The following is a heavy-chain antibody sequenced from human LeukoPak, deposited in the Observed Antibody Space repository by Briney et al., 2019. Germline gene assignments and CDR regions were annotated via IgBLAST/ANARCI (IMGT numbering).Heavy chain of an antibody. CDR2: IIPILGIA. Sequence: GASVKVSCKASGGTFSSYAISWVQQAPGQGLEWMGRIIPILGIANYAQKFQGRVTITADKSTSTAYMELSSLRSEDTAVYYCARGAMGGYCSSTSCSHDYWGQGTLVTVSS. D-gene: IGHD2-2*01. V-gene: IGHV1-69*04. CDR3: ARGAMGGYCSSTSCSHDY. CDR1: GGTFSSYA. J-gene: IGHJ4*02.